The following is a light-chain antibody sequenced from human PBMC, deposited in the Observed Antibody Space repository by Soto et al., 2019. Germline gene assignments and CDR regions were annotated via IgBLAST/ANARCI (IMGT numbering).Light chain of an antibody. CDR2: KAS. V-gene: IGKV1-5*03. Sequence: DIQMTQSPSTLSGSVGDRVTITCRASQTISSWLAWYQQKPGRAPKLLIYKASTLKSGVPSRFSGSGSGTDFTLTISRLEAEDSAVYYCQQYGSSPGTFGQGTKVDIK. CDR1: QTISSW. J-gene: IGKJ1*01. CDR3: QQYGSSPGT.